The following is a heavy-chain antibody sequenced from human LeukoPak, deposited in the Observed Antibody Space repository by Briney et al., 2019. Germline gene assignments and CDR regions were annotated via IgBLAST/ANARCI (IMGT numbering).Heavy chain of an antibody. CDR1: GGSISTYY. Sequence: KPSETLSLTCTVSGGSISTYYWNWIRQPPGKRLEWIGYIYYSGSTNYNPSLKSRVTISVDTSKNQFSLKLSSVTAADTAAYYCARVGGLGGGVVNPERLYFQHWGQGTLVTVSS. CDR2: IYYSGST. V-gene: IGHV4-59*01. CDR3: ARVGGLGGGVVNPERLYFQH. J-gene: IGHJ1*01. D-gene: IGHD3-16*01.